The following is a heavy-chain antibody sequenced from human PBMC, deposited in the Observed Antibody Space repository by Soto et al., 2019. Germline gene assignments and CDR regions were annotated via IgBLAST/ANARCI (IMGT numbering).Heavy chain of an antibody. D-gene: IGHD2-15*01. CDR1: GFTVSSHA. CDR3: APHVSCSGGSCQYDAFAI. Sequence: EVQVLESGGGLVQPGGSLRLSCAGSGFTVSSHAMTWIRQAPGKGPEWVSTVTADGGTYYADSVKGRFAMSSDTSENILYFQMNSLGAKDTAAYYCAPHVSCSGGSCQYDAFAIRGQGAMVTVSS. CDR2: VTADGGT. V-gene: IGHV3-23*01. J-gene: IGHJ3*02.